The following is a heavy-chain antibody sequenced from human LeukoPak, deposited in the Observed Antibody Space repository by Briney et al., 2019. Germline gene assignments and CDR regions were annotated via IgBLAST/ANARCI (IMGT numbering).Heavy chain of an antibody. CDR1: GGSISSFY. CDR2: INHSGST. D-gene: IGHD3-3*01. V-gene: IGHV4-34*01. CDR3: AREAINYDFWSGYYREYYFDY. J-gene: IGHJ4*02. Sequence: SETLSLTCTVSGGSISSFYWSWIRQPPGKGLEWIGEINHSGSTNYNPSLKSRVTISVDTSKNQFSLKLSSVTAADTAVYYCAREAINYDFWSGYYREYYFDYWGQGTLVTVSS.